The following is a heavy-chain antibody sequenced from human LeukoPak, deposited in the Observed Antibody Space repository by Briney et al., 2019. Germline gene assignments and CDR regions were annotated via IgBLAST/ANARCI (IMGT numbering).Heavy chain of an antibody. CDR3: TTDPTRYPTVVVVPAAQLAPPEDAFDI. Sequence: GGSLRLSCAAYGFTFSSYSMNWVRQAPGKGLEWVSSISSSSSYIYYADSVKGRFTISRDNAKNSLYLQMNSLRAEDTAVYYCTTDPTRYPTVVVVPAAQLAPPEDAFDIWGQGTMVTVSS. J-gene: IGHJ3*02. CDR1: GFTFSSYS. CDR2: ISSSSSYI. V-gene: IGHV3-21*01. D-gene: IGHD2-2*01.